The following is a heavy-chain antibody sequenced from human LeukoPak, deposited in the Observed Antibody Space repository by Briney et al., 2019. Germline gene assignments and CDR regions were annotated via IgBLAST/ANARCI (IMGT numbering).Heavy chain of an antibody. J-gene: IGHJ4*02. CDR2: IRSKGGST. CDR1: GFTFSRYT. CDR3: AREDYGTGKFDY. V-gene: IGHV3-64*01. Sequence: LPGGSLRLSCAASGFTFSRYTMHWARQAPGKGLEYVSGIRSKGGSTYYASSVKGRFTISRDNSKNTLYLRMGSLRAEDMAVYYCAREDYGTGKFDYWGQGTLVIVSS. D-gene: IGHD4-17*01.